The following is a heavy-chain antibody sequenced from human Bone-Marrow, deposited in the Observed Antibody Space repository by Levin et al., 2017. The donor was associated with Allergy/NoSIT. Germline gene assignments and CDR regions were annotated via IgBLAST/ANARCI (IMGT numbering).Heavy chain of an antibody. V-gene: IGHV4-39*01. J-gene: IGHJ3*02. D-gene: IGHD1-14*01. CDR3: ARHEAVGIDAFDI. CDR1: GGSISSSSYY. CDR2: IYYSGST. Sequence: PSETLSLTCTVSGGSISSSSYYWGWIRQPPGKGLEWIGSIYYSGSTYYNPSLKSRVTISVDTSKNQFSLKLSSVTAADTAVYYCARHEAVGIDAFDIWGQGTMVTVSS.